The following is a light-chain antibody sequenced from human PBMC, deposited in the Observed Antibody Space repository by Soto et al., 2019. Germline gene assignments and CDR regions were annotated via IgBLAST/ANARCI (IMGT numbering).Light chain of an antibody. V-gene: IGLV2-18*02. CDR1: SSDVGSYNR. Sequence: QSALTQPPSVSGSPGQSVTISCTGTSSDVGSYNRVSWYQQSPGTAPKLIIYEVTNRPSGVPDRFSGSKSGNTASLTISGLQAEDEADYYCSSYTSSTTQMFGGGPKVTVL. J-gene: IGLJ3*02. CDR3: SSYTSSTTQM. CDR2: EVT.